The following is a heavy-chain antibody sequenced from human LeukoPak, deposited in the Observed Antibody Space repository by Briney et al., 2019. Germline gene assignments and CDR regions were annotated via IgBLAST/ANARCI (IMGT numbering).Heavy chain of an antibody. CDR3: AKDGELPRYFDS. Sequence: GGSLRLSCAASGFTFSSYGMHWVRQAPGKGLEWVAVIWYDGSNKYYADSVKGRFTISRDNSKNTLYLQMNSLRAEDTAVYYCAKDGELPRYFDSWGQGTLVTVSS. J-gene: IGHJ4*02. CDR1: GFTFSSYG. CDR2: IWYDGSNK. V-gene: IGHV3-33*06. D-gene: IGHD1-26*01.